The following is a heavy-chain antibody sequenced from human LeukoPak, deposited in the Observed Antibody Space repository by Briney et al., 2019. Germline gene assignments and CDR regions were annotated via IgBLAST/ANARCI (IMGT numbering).Heavy chain of an antibody. CDR2: IYYSGAT. D-gene: IGHD4-17*01. CDR3: AREDPQTTVPEGMDV. CDR1: GGSISYYY. Sequence: SETLSLTCTVSGGSISYYYWSWIRQSPGKGLEWIGYIYYSGATNYNPSLKSRVTISVDTSKNQFSLQLRSVTAADTAVYYCAREDPQTTVPEGMDVWGQGTTVTVSS. J-gene: IGHJ6*02. V-gene: IGHV4-59*01.